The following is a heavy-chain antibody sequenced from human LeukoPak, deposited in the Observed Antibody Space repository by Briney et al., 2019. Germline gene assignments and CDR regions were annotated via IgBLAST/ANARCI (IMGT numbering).Heavy chain of an antibody. D-gene: IGHD1-26*01. J-gene: IGHJ5*02. CDR1: VFPFSRYW. Sequence: GGSLRLSCAASVFPFSRYWLSWVRQAPGKGLEWVANIKQDGSEKYYVDSVKGRFTISRDNAKNSLYLQMNSLRVEDTAVYYCARGWELDPWGQGTLVTVSS. V-gene: IGHV3-7*05. CDR3: ARGWELDP. CDR2: IKQDGSEK.